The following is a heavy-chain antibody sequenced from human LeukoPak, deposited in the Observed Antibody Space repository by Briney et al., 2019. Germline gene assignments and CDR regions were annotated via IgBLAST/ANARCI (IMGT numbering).Heavy chain of an antibody. CDR2: VNSKADGGTT. Sequence: PGGSLRLSCAASGFTFSSAYLHWVRQVPGKGLEWVGHVNSKADGGTTDYAAPVKGRFTISRDDSSDTLHLQMNSLEAEDTAVYYCTARTTGAPFWGQGAPVTVSS. J-gene: IGHJ4*02. D-gene: IGHD1-1*01. CDR1: GFTFSSAY. CDR3: TARTTGAPF. V-gene: IGHV3-15*07.